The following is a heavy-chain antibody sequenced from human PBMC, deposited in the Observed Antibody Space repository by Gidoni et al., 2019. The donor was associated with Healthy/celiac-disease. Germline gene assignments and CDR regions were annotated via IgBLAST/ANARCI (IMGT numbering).Heavy chain of an antibody. J-gene: IGHJ6*02. CDR2: IRCKAYGGTT. Sequence: VQLVESGGGLVQPGRALRLPCPASGSTFGDYAMSWVRQAPGKGLEWVGFIRCKAYGGTTEYAASVKGRFTISRDDSKSIAYLQMNSLKTEDTAVYYCTRGKVGRGARPGGMDVWGQGTTVTVSS. CDR1: GSTFGDYA. D-gene: IGHD1-26*01. CDR3: TRGKVGRGARPGGMDV. V-gene: IGHV3-49*04.